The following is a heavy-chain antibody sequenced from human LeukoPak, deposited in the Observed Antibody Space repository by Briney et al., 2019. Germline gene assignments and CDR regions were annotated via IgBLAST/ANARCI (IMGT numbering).Heavy chain of an antibody. Sequence: GGSLRLSCVASGFIVNDHAMHWVRQAPGKGLEWVAGIYWNGVDKGYADSVKGRFTISRDNAKNSMYLQMNSLRIEDTALYFCVREGRYYYYYGFDVWGQGTPVTVSS. J-gene: IGHJ6*02. CDR2: IYWNGVDK. CDR3: VREGRYYYYYGFDV. V-gene: IGHV3-9*01. CDR1: GFIVNDHA.